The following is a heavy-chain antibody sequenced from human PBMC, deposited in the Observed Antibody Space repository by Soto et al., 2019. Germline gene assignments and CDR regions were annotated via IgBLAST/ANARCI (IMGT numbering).Heavy chain of an antibody. CDR3: ARAGGAGNFFYFNS. CDR2: MNPNNGDT. Sequence: GASVKVSCKASGYTFTSYCISWVRQAPGQGLEWMGWMNPNNGDTYYAKKFEGRVSMTRDTSISTAYMELRGLKSDDSAVYFCARAGGAGNFFYFNSWGQGTLVTVSS. CDR1: GYTFTSYC. J-gene: IGHJ4*02. V-gene: IGHV1-2*02. D-gene: IGHD3-10*01.